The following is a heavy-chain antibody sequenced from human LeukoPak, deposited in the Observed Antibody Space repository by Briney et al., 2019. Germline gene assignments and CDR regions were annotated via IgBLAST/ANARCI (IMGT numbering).Heavy chain of an antibody. J-gene: IGHJ4*02. CDR2: INPSGGST. Sequence: ASVKVSCKASGYTFTSYYMHWVRQAPGQGLEWMGIINPSGGSTSYAQKFQGRVTMTRDTSTSTVYMELSSLRSEDTAVYYCARAVPASDYYDSSGYFGYWGQGTLVTVSS. CDR3: ARAVPASDYYDSSGYFGY. D-gene: IGHD3-22*01. V-gene: IGHV1-46*01. CDR1: GYTFTSYY.